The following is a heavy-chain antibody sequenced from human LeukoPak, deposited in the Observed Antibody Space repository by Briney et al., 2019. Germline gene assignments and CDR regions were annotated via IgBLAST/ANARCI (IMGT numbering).Heavy chain of an antibody. J-gene: IGHJ5*02. V-gene: IGHV4-39*01. CDR2: INYSGNT. CDR1: GGSISSRSFY. Sequence: SGTLSLTCTVSGGSISSRSFYWGWIRQPPGKGLEWIGNINYSGNTQYNPSLKSRVTISVDTSKNQFSLKLSSVTAADTAVYYCARYSGYDPRWWFDPWGQGTLVTVSS. CDR3: ARYSGYDPRWWFDP. D-gene: IGHD5-12*01.